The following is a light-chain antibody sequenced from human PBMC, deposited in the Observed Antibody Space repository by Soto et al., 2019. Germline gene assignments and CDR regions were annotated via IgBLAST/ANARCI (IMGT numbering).Light chain of an antibody. CDR2: EVR. Sequence: QAALTQPASVSGSPGQSITISCTGTSSDIGSYNYVAWYQQFPGKTPKHIIYEVRNRPSGVSFRFSGSKSGNTASLTISGVHAEDEVDYYCISYRGSATSEVFCTGTKGAVL. J-gene: IGLJ1*01. CDR3: ISYRGSATSEV. V-gene: IGLV2-14*01. CDR1: SSDIGSYNY.